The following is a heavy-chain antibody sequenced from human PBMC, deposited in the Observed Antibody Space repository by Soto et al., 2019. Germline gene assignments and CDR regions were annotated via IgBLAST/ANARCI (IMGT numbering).Heavy chain of an antibody. J-gene: IGHJ4*02. D-gene: IGHD3-10*01. V-gene: IGHV3-9*01. Sequence: DVQLVESGGVLVQPGRSLRLSCAASGFTFDESGMHWVRQAPGKGLEWVSGISGNSDRKGYADSVKGRFTISRDNAKNSLYLQMNSLRVDDTALYYCHYGSGSYNYWGQGTLVTVSS. CDR2: ISGNSDRK. CDR1: GFTFDESG. CDR3: HYGSGSYNY.